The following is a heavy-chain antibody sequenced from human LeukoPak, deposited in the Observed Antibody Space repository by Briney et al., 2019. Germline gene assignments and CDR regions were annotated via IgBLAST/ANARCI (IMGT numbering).Heavy chain of an antibody. J-gene: IGHJ4*02. CDR3: ARGEVAYYYFDN. CDR2: MNYSGST. Sequence: PSETLSLTCTVSSGSISSNYWSWIRQPPGQGLEWSGYMNYSGSTNYNPSLKSRVTISVDTSKHHFSRKLSSVTAADTAVYYCARGEVAYYYFDNWGQGTLVTVSS. D-gene: IGHD5-12*01. V-gene: IGHV4-59*01. CDR1: SGSISSNY.